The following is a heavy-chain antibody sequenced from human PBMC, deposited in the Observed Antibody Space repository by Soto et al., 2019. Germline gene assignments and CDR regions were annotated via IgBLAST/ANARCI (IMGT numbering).Heavy chain of an antibody. CDR2: IYYSGST. D-gene: IGHD3-22*01. CDR1: GGSISSGDYY. CDR3: AREVKTYYDSSGYPVN. J-gene: IGHJ4*02. V-gene: IGHV4-30-4*01. Sequence: QVQLQESGPGLVKPSQTLSLTCTVSGGSISSGDYYWSWIRQPPGKGLEWIGYIYYSGSTYYNPSLKGRVTISVDTSKNQFSLKLSSVTAADTAVYYCAREVKTYYDSSGYPVNWGQGTLVTVSS.